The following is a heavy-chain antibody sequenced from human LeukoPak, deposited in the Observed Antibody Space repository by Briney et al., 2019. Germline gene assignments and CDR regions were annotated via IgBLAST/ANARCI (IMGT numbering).Heavy chain of an antibody. D-gene: IGHD3-22*01. Sequence: ASVKVSCKASGYTFTTYPMHWVRQAPGQRLEWMGWTNADNGNTKYSQKFQGRVTITRDTSASTAYMELSSLRSEDTAVYYCARGDYYDSSGYDYWGQGTLVTVSS. V-gene: IGHV1-3*01. CDR3: ARGDYYDSSGYDY. J-gene: IGHJ4*02. CDR2: TNADNGNT. CDR1: GYTFTTYP.